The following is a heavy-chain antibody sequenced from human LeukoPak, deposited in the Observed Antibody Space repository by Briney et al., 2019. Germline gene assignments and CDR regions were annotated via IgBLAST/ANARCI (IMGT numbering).Heavy chain of an antibody. CDR3: ARESQGSILHSRAFDI. V-gene: IGHV3-30-3*01. J-gene: IGHJ3*02. Sequence: PGRSLRFSCAASGFTFSTYFMHRVRQAPGKGLEWVADIASDGSHTFYVESVKGRFTISRDNSKNTLYLQMNSLRAEDTAVYFGARESQGSILHSRAFDIWGQGTMVTVSS. D-gene: IGHD2-21*01. CDR2: IASDGSHT. CDR1: GFTFSTYF.